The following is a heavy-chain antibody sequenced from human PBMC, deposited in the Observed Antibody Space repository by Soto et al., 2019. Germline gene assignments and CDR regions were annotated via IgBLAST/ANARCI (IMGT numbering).Heavy chain of an antibody. CDR1: GGSISSNNW. CDR2: IYHSGST. CDR3: ARRTDYYASSGTFDY. J-gene: IGHJ4*02. V-gene: IGHV4-4*02. Sequence: QVQLQESGPGLVKPSGTLSLTCAVSGGSISSNNWWSWVRQPPGKGLEWIGEIYHSGSTNYNPSLEIRVTILVHKSKNQFSLHLRSVTAADTAVYYCARRTDYYASSGTFDYWGQGTLVTVSS. D-gene: IGHD3-22*01.